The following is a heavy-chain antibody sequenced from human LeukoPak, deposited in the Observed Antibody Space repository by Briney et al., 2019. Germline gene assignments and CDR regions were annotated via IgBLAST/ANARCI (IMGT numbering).Heavy chain of an antibody. V-gene: IGHV1-18*01. CDR1: GYTFTNYG. D-gene: IGHD6-6*01. CDR2: ISAYNGNT. Sequence: ASVKVSCKASGYTFTNYGISWVRQAPGQGLEWMGWISAYNGNTNYAQKFQGRVTMTTDTSTSTAYKELRSLRSDDTAMYYCARDRSSSSYWGQGTLVTVSS. J-gene: IGHJ4*02. CDR3: ARDRSSSSY.